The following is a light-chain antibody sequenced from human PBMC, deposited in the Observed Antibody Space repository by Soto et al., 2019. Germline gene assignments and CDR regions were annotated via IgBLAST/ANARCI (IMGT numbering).Light chain of an antibody. CDR3: SQHNAYPRT. V-gene: IGKV1-17*01. J-gene: IGKJ1*01. Sequence: DIQMTQSPSSLAASVGDRVTITCRASQGVGNEVGWYQQKPGKAPKRLIYAASTLQSGTPSRFSGSGSGTEFTLTISSLQTEDFATYFCSQHNAYPRTFGQGTRVEMK. CDR2: AAS. CDR1: QGVGNE.